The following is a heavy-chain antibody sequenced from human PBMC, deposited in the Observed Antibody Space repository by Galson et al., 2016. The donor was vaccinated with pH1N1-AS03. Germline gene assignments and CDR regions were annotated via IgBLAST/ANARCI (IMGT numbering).Heavy chain of an antibody. CDR2: ITGVGVTM. CDR1: GFAFRSHS. Sequence: SLRLSCAASGFAFRSHSMNWVRQAPGKGLEWISYITGVGVTMYGDSVRGRFVLSRDNAKNSVSLQMNSLRAEDTAIYYCTRDGTDTYFDFDFWGPGTLVTVSS. CDR3: TRDGTDTYFDFDF. D-gene: IGHD2/OR15-2a*01. V-gene: IGHV3-48*03. J-gene: IGHJ4*02.